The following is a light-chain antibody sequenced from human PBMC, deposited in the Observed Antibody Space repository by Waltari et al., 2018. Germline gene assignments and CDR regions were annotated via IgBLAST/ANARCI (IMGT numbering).Light chain of an antibody. CDR1: SSDIGDYDY. V-gene: IGLV2-8*01. J-gene: IGLJ1*01. CDR2: EVI. Sequence: QSALTQPPSASGSPGESATISCTATSSDIGDYDYVSWYQQHPGKAPKLMIYEVIKRPSGVPDRFSGSKSGNTASLTVSGLQAEDEADYYCCSYAGTNNFDVFGTGTKVTVL. CDR3: CSYAGTNNFDV.